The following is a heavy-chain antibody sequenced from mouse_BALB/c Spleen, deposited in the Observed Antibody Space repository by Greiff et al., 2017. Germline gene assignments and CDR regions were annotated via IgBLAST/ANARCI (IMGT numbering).Heavy chain of an antibody. J-gene: IGHJ3*01. D-gene: IGHD1-2*01. CDR1: GYSITSYYA. CDR2: ISYSGST. Sequence: EVKLMESGPGLVKPSQSLSLTCTVTGYSITSYYAWNWIRQFPGNKLWWMGYISYSGSTSYNPSLKSRISITRDTSKIQFFLQLNSVTTEDTATYYCARNYGTAYWGQGTLVTVSA. CDR3: ARNYGTAY. V-gene: IGHV3-2*02.